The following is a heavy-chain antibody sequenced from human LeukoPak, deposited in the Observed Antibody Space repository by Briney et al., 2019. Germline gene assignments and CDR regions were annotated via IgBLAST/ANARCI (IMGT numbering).Heavy chain of an antibody. CDR2: IYYSGST. D-gene: IGHD3-22*01. CDR1: GGSISSHY. CDR3: ARGRGDSNDYVGFTFSYSSGYSYFNY. Sequence: SETLSLTCTVSGGSISSHYWSWIRQPPGKGLEWIGYIYYSGSTNYNPSLKSRVTISVDTSKNQFSLKLSSVTAADTAVYYCARGRGDSNDYVGFTFSYSSGYSYFNYWGQGTLVTVSS. J-gene: IGHJ4*02. V-gene: IGHV4-59*11.